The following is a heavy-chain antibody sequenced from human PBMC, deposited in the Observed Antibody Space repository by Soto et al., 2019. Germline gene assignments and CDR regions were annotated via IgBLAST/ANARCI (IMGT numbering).Heavy chain of an antibody. D-gene: IGHD3-3*01. CDR2: ISSSSSTI. V-gene: IGHV3-48*02. CDR3: ARVGRSGYSNDY. J-gene: IGHJ4*02. CDR1: GFTFSSYS. Sequence: EVQLVESGGGLVQPGGSPRLSCAASGFTFSSYSMNWVRQAPGKGLEWVSYISSSSSTIYYADSVKGRFTISRDNAKNSLYLQMNSLRDEDTAVYYGARVGRSGYSNDYLGQGTLVTVCS.